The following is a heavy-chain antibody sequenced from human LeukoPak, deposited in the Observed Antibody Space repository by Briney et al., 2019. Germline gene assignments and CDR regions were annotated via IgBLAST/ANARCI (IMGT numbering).Heavy chain of an antibody. CDR3: ARGGDYGDFDAFDI. Sequence: SETLSLTCTVPGGSIGSYYWSWIRQPPGKGLEWIGYIYYSGSTNYNPSLKSRVTISVDTSKNQFSLKLSSVTPADTAVYYCARGGDYGDFDAFDIWGQGTMVTVSS. D-gene: IGHD4-17*01. CDR2: IYYSGST. CDR1: GGSIGSYY. V-gene: IGHV4-59*01. J-gene: IGHJ3*02.